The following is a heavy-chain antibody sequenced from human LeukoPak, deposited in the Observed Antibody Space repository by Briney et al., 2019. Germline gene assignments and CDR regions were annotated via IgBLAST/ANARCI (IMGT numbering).Heavy chain of an antibody. CDR3: ASSVGSTDY. V-gene: IGHV4-39*07. D-gene: IGHD1-26*01. J-gene: IGHJ4*02. CDR1: GGSISSSSDY. Sequence: SETLSLTCTVSGGSISSSSDYWTWIRQSPGKGLEWIGEINHRGSTNHNPSLKSRVTLSVDTSKHQFSLKLTSVTAADAAVYYCASSVGSTDYWGQGTLVTVSS. CDR2: INHRGST.